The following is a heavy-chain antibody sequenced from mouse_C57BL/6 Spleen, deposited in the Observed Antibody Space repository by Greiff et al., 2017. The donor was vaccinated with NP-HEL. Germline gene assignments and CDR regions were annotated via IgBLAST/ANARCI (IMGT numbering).Heavy chain of an antibody. Sequence: QVQLKESGAELAKPGASVKLSCKASGYTFTSYWMHWVKQRPGQGLEWIGYINPSSGYTKYNQKFKDKATLTADKSSSTAYMQLCSLTYEDSSVYYCARFSNYDWFAYWGQGTLVTVSA. V-gene: IGHV1-7*01. CDR1: GYTFTSYW. D-gene: IGHD2-5*01. CDR2: INPSSGYT. J-gene: IGHJ3*01. CDR3: ARFSNYDWFAY.